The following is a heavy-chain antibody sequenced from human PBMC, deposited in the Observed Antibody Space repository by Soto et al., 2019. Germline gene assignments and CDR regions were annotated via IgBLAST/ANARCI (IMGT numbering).Heavy chain of an antibody. CDR1: GGSFSSYT. V-gene: IGHV1-69*02. CDR3: ARPLLGYCSSTSCPGADAFDI. CDR2: IIPILGIA. Sequence: SVTVSWQAAGGSFSSYTISWVRQAPGQGLEWMGRIIPILGIANYAQKSQGRVTITADKSTSTAYMELSSLRSEDTAVYYCARPLLGYCSSTSCPGADAFDIWGQGTMVTVSS. D-gene: IGHD2-2*01. J-gene: IGHJ3*02.